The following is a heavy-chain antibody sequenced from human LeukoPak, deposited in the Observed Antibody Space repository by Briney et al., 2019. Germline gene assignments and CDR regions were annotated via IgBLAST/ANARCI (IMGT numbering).Heavy chain of an antibody. J-gene: IGHJ4*02. CDR2: IYSGGST. Sequence: GGSLRLSCAASGFTVSSNYMSWVRQAPGKGLEWVSVIYSGGSTYYADSVKGRFTISRDNAKKSVYLHMSSLRAEDTAVYYCASQRWLQTSFDYWGQGTLVTVSS. CDR1: GFTVSSNY. V-gene: IGHV3-53*01. D-gene: IGHD5-24*01. CDR3: ASQRWLQTSFDY.